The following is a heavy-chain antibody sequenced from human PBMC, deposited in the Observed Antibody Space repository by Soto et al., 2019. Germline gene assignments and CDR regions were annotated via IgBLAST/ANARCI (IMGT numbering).Heavy chain of an antibody. CDR1: GFAFSSYE. CDR2: MSAGGTI. CDR3: AKEKPVMNSGYDAFDV. V-gene: IGHV3-48*03. Sequence: GGSLRLSCAASGFAFSSYEMDWVRQAPGKGLEWIAYMSAGGTIHYADSVKGRFTISRDNAKNSLYLEMNSLRAEDTAVYYCAKEKPVMNSGYDAFDVWGQGTMVTVSS. J-gene: IGHJ3*01. D-gene: IGHD5-12*01.